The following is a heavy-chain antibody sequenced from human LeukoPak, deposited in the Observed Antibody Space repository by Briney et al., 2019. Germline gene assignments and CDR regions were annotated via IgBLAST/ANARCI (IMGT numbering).Heavy chain of an antibody. CDR1: GNSFISFA. CDR2: ISAYYGTT. CDR3: AIGYCSGGSCPLPPYYFDY. J-gene: IGHJ4*02. Sequence: SGNSFISFAISWVRQAPGQGLEWMGWISAYYGTTNYAQKLQGRVTMTTDTSTSTAYMELRSLRSDDTAVYYCAIGYCSGGSCPLPPYYFDYWGQGTLVTVSS. D-gene: IGHD2-15*01. V-gene: IGHV1-18*01.